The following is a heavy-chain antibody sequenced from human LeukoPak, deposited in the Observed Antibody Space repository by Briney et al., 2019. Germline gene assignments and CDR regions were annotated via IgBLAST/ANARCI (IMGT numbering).Heavy chain of an antibody. Sequence: GGSLRLSCAASGFTFSSYWMSWVRQAPGKGLEWVANIKQDGSEKYYVDSVKGRFTISRDNAKNSLYLQMNSLRAEDTAVYYCARDWCSSTSCFGTNALDIWGQGTMVTVSS. CDR1: GFTFSSYW. J-gene: IGHJ3*02. CDR3: ARDWCSSTSCFGTNALDI. CDR2: IKQDGSEK. D-gene: IGHD2-2*01. V-gene: IGHV3-7*01.